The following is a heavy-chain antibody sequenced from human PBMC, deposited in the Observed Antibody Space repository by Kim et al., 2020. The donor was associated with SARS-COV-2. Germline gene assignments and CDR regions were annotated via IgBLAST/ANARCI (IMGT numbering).Heavy chain of an antibody. CDR3: AKDLPSYCSSTSCYTPFDY. V-gene: IGHV3-30*02. Sequence: GRFTISRDNSKNTLYLQMNSLRAEDTAVYYCAKDLPSYCSSTSCYTPFDYWGQGTLVTVSS. D-gene: IGHD2-2*02. J-gene: IGHJ4*02.